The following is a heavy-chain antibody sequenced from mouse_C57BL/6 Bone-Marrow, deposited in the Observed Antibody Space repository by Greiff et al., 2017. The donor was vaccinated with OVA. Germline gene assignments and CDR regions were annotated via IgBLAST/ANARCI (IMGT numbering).Heavy chain of an antibody. CDR1: GYAFTNYL. Sequence: QVHVKQSGAELVRPGTSVKVSCKASGYAFTNYLIEWVKQRPGQGLEWIGVINPGSGGTNYNEKFKGKATLTADKSSSTAYMQLSSLTSEDSAVYFCARDDYERDWYFDVWGTGTTVTVSS. V-gene: IGHV1-54*01. J-gene: IGHJ1*03. CDR3: ARDDYERDWYFDV. CDR2: INPGSGGT. D-gene: IGHD2-4*01.